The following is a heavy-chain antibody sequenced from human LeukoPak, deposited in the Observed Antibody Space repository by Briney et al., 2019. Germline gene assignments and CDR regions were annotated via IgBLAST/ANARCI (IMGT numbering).Heavy chain of an antibody. CDR2: ISYEGTTK. V-gene: IGHV3-30*04. CDR3: ARAYYYGSGSYPFDY. Sequence: GGSLRLSCAASGFSFSSYGMHWVRQAPGKGLEWVAVISYEGTTKYYVDSVKGRFTISRDNSKNTLYLQMNSLRAEDTAIYYCARAYYYGSGSYPFDYWGQGTLVTVSS. J-gene: IGHJ4*02. D-gene: IGHD3-10*01. CDR1: GFSFSSYG.